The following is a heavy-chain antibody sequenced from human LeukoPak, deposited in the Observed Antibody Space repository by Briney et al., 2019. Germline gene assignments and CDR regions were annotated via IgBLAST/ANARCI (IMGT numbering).Heavy chain of an antibody. V-gene: IGHV3-30*18. J-gene: IGHJ6*02. CDR3: AKEGYYGMDA. Sequence: PGGSLRLSCAASGFTFSSYGMHWVRQAPGKGLEWVAVISYDGSNRYYADSVKGRFTISRDNSKNTLHLQMNSLRAEDTAVYYCAKEGYYGMDAWGQGTTVTVSS. CDR1: GFTFSSYG. CDR2: ISYDGSNR.